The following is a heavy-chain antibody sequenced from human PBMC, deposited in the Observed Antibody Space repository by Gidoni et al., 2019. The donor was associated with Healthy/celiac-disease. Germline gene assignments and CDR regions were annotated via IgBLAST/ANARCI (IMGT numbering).Heavy chain of an antibody. CDR2: ISGSGGST. CDR1: GFTFSSYA. J-gene: IGHJ6*03. Sequence: EVQLLESGGGLVQPGGSLRLYCAASGFTFSSYAMSWVRQAPGKGLEWVSAISGSGGSTYYADSVKGRFTISRDNSKNTLYLQMNSLRAEDTAVYYCAKDAGVVPAAMNYYYYMDVWGKGTTVTVSS. CDR3: AKDAGVVPAAMNYYYYMDV. V-gene: IGHV3-23*01. D-gene: IGHD2-2*01.